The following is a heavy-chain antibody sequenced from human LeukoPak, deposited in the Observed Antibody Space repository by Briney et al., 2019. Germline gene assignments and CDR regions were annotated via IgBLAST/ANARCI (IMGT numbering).Heavy chain of an antibody. CDR1: GFTFSSNA. J-gene: IGHJ4*02. CDR3: AKDPSTTLNDY. D-gene: IGHD2-15*01. Sequence: PGGSLRLSCAASGFTFSSNAMCWVRQAPGKGLEWVAVISYDGSNKYYADSVKGRFTISRDNSKNTLYLQMNSLRAEDTAVYYCAKDPSTTLNDYWGQGTLVTVSS. CDR2: ISYDGSNK. V-gene: IGHV3-30*18.